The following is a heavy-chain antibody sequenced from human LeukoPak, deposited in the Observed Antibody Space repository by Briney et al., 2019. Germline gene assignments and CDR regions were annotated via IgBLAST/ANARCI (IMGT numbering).Heavy chain of an antibody. CDR1: GFTFSGHW. CDR3: AKSGLLNYYYYYMDV. Sequence: GGSLRLSCAVSGFTFSGHWMFWVRQAPGKGLEWVSSDGSGTGYTDSVKGRFTISRGNSKNTLYLQMNSLRAEDTAVYYCAKSGLLNYYYYYMDVWGKGTTVTVSS. V-gene: IGHV3-74*01. J-gene: IGHJ6*03. CDR2: DGSGT. D-gene: IGHD2-15*01.